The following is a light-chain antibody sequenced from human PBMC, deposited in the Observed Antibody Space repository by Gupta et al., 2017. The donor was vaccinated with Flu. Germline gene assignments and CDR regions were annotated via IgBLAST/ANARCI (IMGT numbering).Light chain of an antibody. CDR2: GNN. CDR3: QSYDSSLGGSRV. V-gene: IGLV1-40*01. J-gene: IGLJ3*02. CDR1: GSNIGAGYD. Sequence: QSVLTQPPSVSWAPGQRVTITCTGSGSNIGAGYDVHWYQQLPGTAPKLLIYGNNKRPSAFPDRFSVSKSGPSASLAITGLQAEDEADYYCQSYDSSLGGSRVFGGGTKLTVL.